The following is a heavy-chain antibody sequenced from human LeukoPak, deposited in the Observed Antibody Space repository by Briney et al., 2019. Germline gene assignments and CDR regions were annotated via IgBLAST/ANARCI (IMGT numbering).Heavy chain of an antibody. CDR3: ARGPRRYYDSSAFDY. CDR1: GYTFTSYG. D-gene: IGHD3-22*01. CDR2: ISGYNGNT. V-gene: IGHV1-18*01. J-gene: IGHJ4*02. Sequence: ASVKVSCKASGYTFTSYGISWVRQAPGQGLEWMGWISGYNGNTNYAQKLQGRVTMTRNTSISTAYMELSSLRSEDTAVYYCARGPRRYYDSSAFDYWGQGTLVTVSS.